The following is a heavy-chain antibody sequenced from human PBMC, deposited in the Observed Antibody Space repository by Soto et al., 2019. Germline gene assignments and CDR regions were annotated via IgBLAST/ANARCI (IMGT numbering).Heavy chain of an antibody. CDR3: TRVRDSNDY. CDR1: GFTFSSYE. V-gene: IGHV3-48*03. J-gene: IGHJ4*02. CDR2: IGSSGRSI. D-gene: IGHD3-22*01. Sequence: GGSLRLSCVGSGFTFSSYEMNWVRQAPGKGLEWVSNIGSSGRSINYADSVKGRFTISRDNAKNSLYLQMNSLRAEDTAVYYCTRVRDSNDYWGQGTLVTVSS.